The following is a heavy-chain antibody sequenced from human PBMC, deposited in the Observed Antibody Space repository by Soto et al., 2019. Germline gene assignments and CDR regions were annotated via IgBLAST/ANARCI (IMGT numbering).Heavy chain of an antibody. Sequence: ASVKVSCKASGYTFTNHGITWVRQAPGQGLEWMGWISAYNGNTNYAQKVQGRDTMTTDTSTSTAYMELRSLKSDDTAVYYCARDLLAYCGGDCYSDYWGQGTLVTVSS. CDR1: GYTFTNHG. J-gene: IGHJ4*02. CDR2: ISAYNGNT. CDR3: ARDLLAYCGGDCYSDY. D-gene: IGHD2-21*02. V-gene: IGHV1-18*01.